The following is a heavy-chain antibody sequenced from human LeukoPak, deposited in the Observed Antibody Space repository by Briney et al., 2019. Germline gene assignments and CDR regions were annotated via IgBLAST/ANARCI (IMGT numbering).Heavy chain of an antibody. V-gene: IGHV4-38-2*01. Sequence: SETLSLTCGVSAYSISSAYYWGWIRQPPGKGLEGIGRIYHSGNTYYNPSLKRRVTISVDTPKNQFSLKLSSVTAADTAVYYCARGAISDAFDIWGQGSMVTVSS. CDR2: IYHSGNT. CDR3: ARGAISDAFDI. CDR1: AYSISSAYY. D-gene: IGHD1-26*01. J-gene: IGHJ3*02.